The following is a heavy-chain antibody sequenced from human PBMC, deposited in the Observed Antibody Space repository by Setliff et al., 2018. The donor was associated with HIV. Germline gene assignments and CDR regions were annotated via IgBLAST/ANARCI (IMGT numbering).Heavy chain of an antibody. CDR1: GGSISTSY. CDR3: ARLRQWLAFFDS. J-gene: IGHJ4*02. Sequence: SETLSLTCTVSGGSISTSYWNWIRQPPGKGLEWIAYIYISGTTNYNPSLKSRVTISLDTSQNQFSLKLTSVTAADTAVYYCARLRQWLAFFDSWGQGTLVTVSS. D-gene: IGHD6-19*01. CDR2: IYISGTT. V-gene: IGHV4-4*09.